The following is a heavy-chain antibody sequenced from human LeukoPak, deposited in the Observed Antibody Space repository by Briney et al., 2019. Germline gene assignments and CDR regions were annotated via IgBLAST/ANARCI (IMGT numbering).Heavy chain of an antibody. V-gene: IGHV1-2*02. CDR3: ARSDFYYYYYMDV. Sequence: ASVNVSCKASGYTFIGYYMHWVRQAPGQGLEWMGWINPNSGGTNYAQKFQGRVTMTRDTSISTAYMELSRLRSDDTAVYYCARSDFYYYYYMDVWGKGTTVTISS. J-gene: IGHJ6*03. D-gene: IGHD2-21*02. CDR2: INPNSGGT. CDR1: GYTFIGYY.